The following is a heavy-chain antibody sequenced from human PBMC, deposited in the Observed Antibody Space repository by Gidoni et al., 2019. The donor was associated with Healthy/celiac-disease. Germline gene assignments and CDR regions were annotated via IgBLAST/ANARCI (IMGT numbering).Heavy chain of an antibody. V-gene: IGHV3-23*01. CDR1: GFTFSSYA. J-gene: IGHJ4*02. CDR2: ISGSGGST. Sequence: EVQLLESGGGLVQPGGSLRLSCAASGFTFSSYAMSWVRQAPGKGLEWVSDISGSGGSTYYADSVKGRFTISRDNSKNTLYLQMNSLRAEDTAVYYCAKDRAVVGATMGDYWGQGTLVTVSS. D-gene: IGHD1-26*01. CDR3: AKDRAVVGATMGDY.